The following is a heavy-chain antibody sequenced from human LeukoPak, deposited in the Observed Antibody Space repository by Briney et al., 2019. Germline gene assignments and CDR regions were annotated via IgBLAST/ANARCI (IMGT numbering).Heavy chain of an antibody. CDR1: GGTFRGYY. Sequence: SETLSLTCAVYGGTFRGYYWSWIRQPPGKGLEWIGEIHYTGATNYKPSLKSRVTISGDPSKNQVSLRVYSVTAADTAVYYCARGVLGPYYFDLWGRGTLVTASS. CDR3: ARGVLGPYYFDL. V-gene: IGHV4-34*01. J-gene: IGHJ2*01. D-gene: IGHD7-27*01. CDR2: IHYTGAT.